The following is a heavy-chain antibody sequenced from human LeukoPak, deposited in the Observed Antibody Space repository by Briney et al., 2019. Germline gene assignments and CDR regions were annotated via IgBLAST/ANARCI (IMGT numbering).Heavy chain of an antibody. D-gene: IGHD2-2*01. J-gene: IGHJ6*02. Sequence: PSETLSLTCAVYGGSFSGYYWSWIRQPPGKGLEWIGEINHSGSTNYNPSLKSRVTISVDTSKNQFSLKLSSVTAADTAVYYCARGRVYCSSTSCTARNYYYGMDVWGQGTTVTVSS. CDR1: GGSFSGYY. V-gene: IGHV4-34*01. CDR3: ARGRVYCSSTSCTARNYYYGMDV. CDR2: INHSGST.